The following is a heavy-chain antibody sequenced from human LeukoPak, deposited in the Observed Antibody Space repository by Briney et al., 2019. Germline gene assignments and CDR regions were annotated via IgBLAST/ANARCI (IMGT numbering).Heavy chain of an antibody. Sequence: PSETLSLTCAVYGGSFSGYYWSWIRQPPGKGLEWIGEINHSGSTNYNPPLKSRVTISVDTSKNQFSLKLSSVTAADTAVYYCARAGPVFDYWGQGTLVTVSS. J-gene: IGHJ4*02. CDR3: ARAGPVFDY. V-gene: IGHV4-34*01. CDR1: GGSFSGYY. CDR2: INHSGST. D-gene: IGHD3-10*02.